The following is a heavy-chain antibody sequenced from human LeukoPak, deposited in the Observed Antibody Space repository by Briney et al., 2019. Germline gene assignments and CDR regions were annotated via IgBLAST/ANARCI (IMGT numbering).Heavy chain of an antibody. J-gene: IGHJ6*02. CDR3: ARAPRSGDYYGMDV. Sequence: GGSLRLSCAASGFTFSSFSMNWVRQAPGKGLEWVSYIRSGGTNTDYTGSVKGRFTISRDNAKNSLYLQMNSLRAEDTAVYYCARAPRSGDYYGMDVWGQGTTVTVSS. CDR1: GFTFSSFS. V-gene: IGHV3-48*04. CDR2: IRSGGTNT.